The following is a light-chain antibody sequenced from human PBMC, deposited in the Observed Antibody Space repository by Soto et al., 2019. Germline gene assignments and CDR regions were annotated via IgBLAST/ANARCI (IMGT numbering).Light chain of an antibody. Sequence: DIPLTQAPSFLSASVGDRVTITCRASQDISDYLAWYQQKPGKAPNLLIYEASTLQSGVPSRFSGSGSGTEFPLSVSSLQPEDFATYYCLQLDRYPKTFGQGTKVEVK. CDR1: QDISDY. CDR3: LQLDRYPKT. CDR2: EAS. J-gene: IGKJ1*01. V-gene: IGKV1-9*01.